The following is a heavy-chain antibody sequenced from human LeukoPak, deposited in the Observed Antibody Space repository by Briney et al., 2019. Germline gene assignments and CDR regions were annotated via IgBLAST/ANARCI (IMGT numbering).Heavy chain of an antibody. J-gene: IGHJ3*02. CDR1: GYTFTSYD. V-gene: IGHV1-8*01. D-gene: IGHD3-22*01. CDR3: ARSSYDSSGYPGAFDI. CDR2: MNPNSGNT. Sequence: GASVKVSCKASGYTFTSYDINWVRQATGQGLEWMGWMNPNSGNTGYAQKFQGRVTMIRNTSISTAYMELSSLRSEDTAVYYCARSSYDSSGYPGAFDIWGQGTMVTVSS.